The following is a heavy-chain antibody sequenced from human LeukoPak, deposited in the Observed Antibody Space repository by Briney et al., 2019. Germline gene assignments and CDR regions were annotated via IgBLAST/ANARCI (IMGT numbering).Heavy chain of an antibody. Sequence: GGSLRLSCAASGFTFSSYGMHWVRQAPGKGLEWVAFIRYDGSNKYYADSVKGRFTISRDNSKNTLYLQMNSLRAADTAVYYCARGGLIVVVPVATQGWFDPWGQGTLVTVSS. CDR1: GFTFSSYG. CDR3: ARGGLIVVVPVATQGWFDP. D-gene: IGHD2-2*01. CDR2: IRYDGSNK. V-gene: IGHV3-30*02. J-gene: IGHJ5*02.